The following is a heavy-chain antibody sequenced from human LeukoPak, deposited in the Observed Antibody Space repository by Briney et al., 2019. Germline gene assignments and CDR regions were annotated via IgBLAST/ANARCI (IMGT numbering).Heavy chain of an antibody. J-gene: IGHJ6*02. V-gene: IGHV5-51*01. CDR3: ARHPPGYGSGSIYGMDV. CDR2: IYPGDSDT. Sequence: GESLKISCKGSGYSFTSYWIGWVRQMPGKGLEWMGIIYPGDSDTRYSPSFQGQVTISADKSISTAYLQWSSLKASDTAMYYCARHPPGYGSGSIYGMDVWGQGTTVTVSS. CDR1: GYSFTSYW. D-gene: IGHD3-10*01.